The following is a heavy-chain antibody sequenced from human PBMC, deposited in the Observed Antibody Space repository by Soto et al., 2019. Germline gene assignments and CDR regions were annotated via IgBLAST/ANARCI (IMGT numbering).Heavy chain of an antibody. CDR2: LISSGESP. V-gene: IGHV3-23*01. J-gene: IGHJ4*02. D-gene: IGHD6-19*01. Sequence: EVQLLKSGGGLVQPGGALRLSCSASGFTFSTQAMAWFRQGPGTGLEWVSALISSGESPDYADSVKGRFTISRDNSKNTLYLQMNSLRADDTAVYYCAKDLHGSGWSFDQWGQGTVVTVSS. CDR1: GFTFSTQA. CDR3: AKDLHGSGWSFDQ.